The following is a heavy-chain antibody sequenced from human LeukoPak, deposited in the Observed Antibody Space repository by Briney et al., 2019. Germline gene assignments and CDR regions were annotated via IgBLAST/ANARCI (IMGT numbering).Heavy chain of an antibody. CDR1: GFTFSSYA. Sequence: GGSLRLSCAASGFTFSSYAMSWVRQAPGKGLEWASAISDSGGNTFYADSVKGRFTISRDNSKNTLYLQMNSLRAEDTAVYYCARGLGGVLGYWGQGTLVTVSS. V-gene: IGHV3-23*01. D-gene: IGHD1-26*01. CDR2: ISDSGGNT. CDR3: ARGLGGVLGY. J-gene: IGHJ4*02.